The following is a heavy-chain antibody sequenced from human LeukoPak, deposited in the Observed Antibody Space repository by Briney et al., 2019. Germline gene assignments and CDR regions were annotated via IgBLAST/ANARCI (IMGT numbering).Heavy chain of an antibody. V-gene: IGHV3-7*01. CDR1: GFTFWSYW. CDR3: ARRITIFGVAYDY. J-gene: IGHJ4*02. Sequence: GGSLRLSCAACGFTFWSYWMIGVRKAPGKGREGVANIKQDGSEKYYVDSVKCRFTISRDNAKNSLYLQMTSLRAEDTAVYYCARRITIFGVAYDYWGQGTLVTVSS. D-gene: IGHD3-3*01. CDR2: IKQDGSEK.